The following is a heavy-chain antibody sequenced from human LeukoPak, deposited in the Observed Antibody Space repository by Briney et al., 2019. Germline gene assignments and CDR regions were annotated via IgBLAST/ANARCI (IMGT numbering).Heavy chain of an antibody. CDR3: AGRTAASGTFYY. Sequence: SETLSLTCTVSPDSITNYYWAWIRQPPGRGLEWIGYSHHSDSANYSPSLRSRVTISVDTSKNQFSLKLMSVTAADTAMYYCAGRTAASGTFYYWGQGTLVTVSS. D-gene: IGHD6-13*01. V-gene: IGHV4-59*08. J-gene: IGHJ4*02. CDR2: SHHSDSA. CDR1: PDSITNYY.